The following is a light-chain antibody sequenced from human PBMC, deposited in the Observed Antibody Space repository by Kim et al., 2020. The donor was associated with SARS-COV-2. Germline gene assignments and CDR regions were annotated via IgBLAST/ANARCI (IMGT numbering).Light chain of an antibody. V-gene: IGKV3-15*01. CDR2: GAS. CDR1: QSVSSN. Sequence: EIVMTQSPAALSVSPGEGATLSCGASQSVSSNLAWYQQKPGQAPRLLFYGASTRATGIPARFSGSGSGTEFTLTISSLQSEDFAVYYCQHYSQWPLTFGQGTKLEI. CDR3: QHYSQWPLT. J-gene: IGKJ2*01.